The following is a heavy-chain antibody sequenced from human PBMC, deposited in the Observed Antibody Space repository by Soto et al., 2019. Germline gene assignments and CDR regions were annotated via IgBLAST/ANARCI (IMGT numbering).Heavy chain of an antibody. CDR1: GFSLSDHW. J-gene: IGHJ4*02. Sequence: EVQLVESGGGLVQPGGSLRLSCAASGFSLSDHWMHWVRQAPGKGLVWVSRLETDGSTTAYAASVRGRFSISRDNAKNTLYLQMNSLRAEDTAVYYCVRDGTSTMPYDYWGQGTLVTVSS. CDR2: LETDGSTT. D-gene: IGHD1-1*01. CDR3: VRDGTSTMPYDY. V-gene: IGHV3-74*03.